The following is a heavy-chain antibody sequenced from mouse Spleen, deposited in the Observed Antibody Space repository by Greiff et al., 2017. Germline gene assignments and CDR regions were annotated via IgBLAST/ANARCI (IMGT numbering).Heavy chain of an antibody. V-gene: IGHV5-9-3*01. CDR2: ISSGGGNT. CDR1: GFTFSSYA. Sequence: EVQGVESGGGLVKLGGSLKLSCAASGFTFSSYAMSWVRQTPEKRLEWVATISSGGGNTYYPDSVKGRFTISRDNAKNTLYLQMSSLKSEDTAMYYCAREGGYYAMDYWGQGTSVTVSS. CDR3: AREGGYYAMDY. J-gene: IGHJ4*01.